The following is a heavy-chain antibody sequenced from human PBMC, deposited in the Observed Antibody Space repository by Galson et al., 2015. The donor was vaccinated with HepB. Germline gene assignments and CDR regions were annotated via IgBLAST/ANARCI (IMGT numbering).Heavy chain of an antibody. Sequence: SLRLSCAASGFMFDDYAMHWVRQPPGKGLEWVSGISWNSGDIGYADSVKGRFTISRDNAKNSLYLQMNSLRAEDTALYYCAKALRYCSGTTCYSPRFYHYYAMDIWGQGTTVIVS. CDR3: AKALRYCSGTTCYSPRFYHYYAMDI. J-gene: IGHJ6*02. V-gene: IGHV3-9*01. CDR1: GFMFDDYA. CDR2: ISWNSGDI. D-gene: IGHD2-15*01.